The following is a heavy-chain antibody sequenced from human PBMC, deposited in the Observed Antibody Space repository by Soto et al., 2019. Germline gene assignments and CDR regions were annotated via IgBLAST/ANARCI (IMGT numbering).Heavy chain of an antibody. D-gene: IGHD6-19*01. CDR1: GFTFSSYG. Sequence: QVQLVESGGGVVQPGRSLRLSCAASGFTFSSYGMHWVRQAPGKGLEWVAVISYDGSNKYYADSLKGRFTVSRDNSKNTLYLQMSSLRAEDTAVYYCVKDGSSGWPYYYGMDAWGQGTTVTVSS. J-gene: IGHJ6*02. V-gene: IGHV3-30*18. CDR2: ISYDGSNK. CDR3: VKDGSSGWPYYYGMDA.